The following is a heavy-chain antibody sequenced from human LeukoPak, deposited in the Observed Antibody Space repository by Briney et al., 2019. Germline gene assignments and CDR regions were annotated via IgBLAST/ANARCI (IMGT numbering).Heavy chain of an antibody. CDR1: GGSISTYY. Sequence: SGTLSLTCTVSGGSISTYYWSWIRQPAGKGLEWIGRIYTSGSTNYNPSLKSRVTMSLDTSKNQVSLNLSSVTAADTAVYFCARIRIYDSGVVGMDVWGQGTTVTVSS. J-gene: IGHJ6*02. CDR2: IYTSGST. V-gene: IGHV4-4*07. CDR3: ARIRIYDSGVVGMDV. D-gene: IGHD3-10*01.